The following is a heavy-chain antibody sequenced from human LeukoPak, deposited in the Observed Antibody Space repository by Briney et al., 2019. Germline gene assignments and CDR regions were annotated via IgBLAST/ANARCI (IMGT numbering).Heavy chain of an antibody. Sequence: GGSLRLSCAASGFTFTSSTMAWVRQAPGKGLEWVSSITGGGGSSTYHADSVKGRFTISRDNSKDTLFLQMNSLRAEDTAVYYCAITGVRDFDSWGQGTLVTVSS. CDR3: AITGVRDFDS. V-gene: IGHV3-23*01. CDR1: GFTFTSST. J-gene: IGHJ4*02. CDR2: ITGGGGSST. D-gene: IGHD4-11*01.